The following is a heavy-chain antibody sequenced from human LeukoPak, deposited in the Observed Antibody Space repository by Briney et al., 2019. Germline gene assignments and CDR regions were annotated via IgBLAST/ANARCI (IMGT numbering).Heavy chain of an antibody. V-gene: IGHV3-21*01. CDR3: ATEGAPEAAFDI. Sequence: GGSLRLSCAASGFSFSTYTMNWVRQAPGRGLEWVSSISTSSSYIYYADSLKGRFTISRDNAKNSLYLQMNSLRAEDAAVYYRATEGAPEAAFDIWGQGTMVTVSS. CDR2: ISTSSSYI. D-gene: IGHD7-27*01. J-gene: IGHJ3*02. CDR1: GFSFSTYT.